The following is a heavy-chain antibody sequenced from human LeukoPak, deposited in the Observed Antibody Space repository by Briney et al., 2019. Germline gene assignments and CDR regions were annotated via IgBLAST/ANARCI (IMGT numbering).Heavy chain of an antibody. CDR2: IIPILGIA. J-gene: IGHJ6*02. CDR3: AADLALDIVVVPAAMRGYYYYYGMDV. V-gene: IGHV1-69*04. D-gene: IGHD2-2*01. Sequence: ASVKVSCKASGGTFSSYAISWVRQAPGQGLEWMGRIIPILGIANYAQKFQGRVTITADKSTSTAYMELSSLRSEDTAVYYCAADLALDIVVVPAAMRGYYYYYGMDVWGQGTTVTVSS. CDR1: GGTFSSYA.